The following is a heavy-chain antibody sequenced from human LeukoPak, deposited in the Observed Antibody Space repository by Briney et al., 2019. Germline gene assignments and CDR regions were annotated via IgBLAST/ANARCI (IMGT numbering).Heavy chain of an antibody. CDR2: INSNSRTI. CDR3: ARDPTISGSYSDY. V-gene: IGHV3-48*02. D-gene: IGHD1-26*01. CDR1: GFTFSSYS. Sequence: PGGSLRLSCAASGFTFSSYSMNWVRQAPGKGLEWVSYINSNSRTIYYADSVKGRFTVSRDNAKNSLYLQMNSLRDEDTAVYYCARDPTISGSYSDYWGQGTLVTVSS. J-gene: IGHJ4*02.